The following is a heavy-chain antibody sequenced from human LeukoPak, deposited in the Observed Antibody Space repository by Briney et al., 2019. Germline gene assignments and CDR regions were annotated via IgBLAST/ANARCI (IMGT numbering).Heavy chain of an antibody. CDR2: IRYDGSNE. D-gene: IGHD5-24*01. V-gene: IGHV3-33*01. CDR3: ARSRYNLDY. J-gene: IGHJ4*02. CDR1: GFTFSSCD. Sequence: GGSLRLSCAASGFTFSSCDMHWVRQAPGKGPEWVAIIRYDGSNENYADSVKGRFTISRDNSKKTLYLQMNSLRAEDTAVYYCARSRYNLDYWGQGTLVTVSS.